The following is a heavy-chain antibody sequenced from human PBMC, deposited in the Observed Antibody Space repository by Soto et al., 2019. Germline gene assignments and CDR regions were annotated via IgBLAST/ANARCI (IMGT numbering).Heavy chain of an antibody. J-gene: IGHJ5*02. Sequence: ASVKVSCKASGYTFTSYGISWVRQAPGQGLEWMGWISAYNGNTNYAQKLQGRVTMTTDTSTSTAYVELRSLRSDDTAVYYCAKYCSSTSCSGDNWFDPWGQGTLVTVSS. D-gene: IGHD2-2*01. V-gene: IGHV1-18*04. CDR3: AKYCSSTSCSGDNWFDP. CDR1: GYTFTSYG. CDR2: ISAYNGNT.